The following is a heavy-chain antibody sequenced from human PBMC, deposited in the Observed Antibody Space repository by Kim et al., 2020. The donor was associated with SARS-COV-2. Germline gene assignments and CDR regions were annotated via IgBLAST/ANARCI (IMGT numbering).Heavy chain of an antibody. Sequence: ASVKVSCKAAGYTFTSYAIHWVRQAPGQRLEWRGWIDAGNGNTKFSQKFQGRVTFTRDTSANTAYMELSSLRSEDTAVYYCTRSYCRSTNCQYHFDYWGQGILVTVSS. CDR1: GYTFTSYA. CDR2: IDAGNGNT. V-gene: IGHV1-3*01. J-gene: IGHJ4*02. CDR3: TRSYCRSTNCQYHFDY. D-gene: IGHD2-2*01.